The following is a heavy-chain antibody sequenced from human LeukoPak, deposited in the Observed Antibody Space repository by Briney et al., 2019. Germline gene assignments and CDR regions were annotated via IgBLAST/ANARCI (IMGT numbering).Heavy chain of an antibody. J-gene: IGHJ4*02. CDR3: ARDRCTIGVCYTCFDY. V-gene: IGHV1-2*06. Sequence: ASVKVSCKASGYTFTGYYMHWVRQAPGQGLEWMGRINPNSGGTNYAQKFQGRVTMTRDTSISTAYMELSRLRSDDTAVYYCARDRCTIGVCYTCFDYWGQGTLVTVSS. CDR1: GYTFTGYY. D-gene: IGHD2-8*01. CDR2: INPNSGGT.